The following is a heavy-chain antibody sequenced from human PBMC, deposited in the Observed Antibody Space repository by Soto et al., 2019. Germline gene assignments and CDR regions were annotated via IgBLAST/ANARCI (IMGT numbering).Heavy chain of an antibody. V-gene: IGHV3-23*01. D-gene: IGHD3-9*01. Sequence: EVQLLESGGGLVQPGGSLRLSCAASGFTFSNYAVTWVRQAPGKGLELVSTISGSGGSTYSADSVKGRFTISRDNSKNTLYLQMNSLRAEDTSVYYGAKDQGSRFYDIDYWGQGTLVTVS. J-gene: IGHJ4*02. CDR3: AKDQGSRFYDIDY. CDR1: GFTFSNYA. CDR2: ISGSGGST.